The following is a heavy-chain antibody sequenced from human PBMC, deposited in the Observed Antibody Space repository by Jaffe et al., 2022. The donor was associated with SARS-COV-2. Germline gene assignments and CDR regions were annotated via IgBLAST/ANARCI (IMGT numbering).Heavy chain of an antibody. Sequence: QVQLVQSGAEVKKPGASVKVSCKASGYTFTGYYMHWVRQAPGQGLEWMGWINPNSGGTNYAQKFQGRVTMTRDTSISTAYMELSRLRSDDTAVYYCAQPTGYCSSTSCSGVYGMDVWGQGTTVTVSS. D-gene: IGHD2-2*01. CDR3: AQPTGYCSSTSCSGVYGMDV. CDR1: GYTFTGYY. J-gene: IGHJ6*02. V-gene: IGHV1-2*02. CDR2: INPNSGGT.